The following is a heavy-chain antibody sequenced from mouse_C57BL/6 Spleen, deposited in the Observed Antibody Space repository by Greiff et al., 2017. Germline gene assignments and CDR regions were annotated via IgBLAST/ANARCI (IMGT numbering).Heavy chain of an antibody. CDR3: ARTAQATHDY. CDR1: GYAFSSSW. D-gene: IGHD3-2*02. CDR2: IYPGDGDT. Sequence: QVQLKQSGPELVKPGASVKISCKASGYAFSSSWMNWVKQRPGKGLEWIGRIYPGDGDTNYNGKFKGKATLTADKSSSTAYMQLSSLTSEDSAVYFCARTAQATHDYWGQGTTLTVSS. J-gene: IGHJ2*01. V-gene: IGHV1-82*01.